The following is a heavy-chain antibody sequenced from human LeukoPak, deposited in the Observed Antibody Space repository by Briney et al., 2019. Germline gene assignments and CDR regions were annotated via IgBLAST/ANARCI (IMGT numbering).Heavy chain of an antibody. CDR3: AKDGLCPDVCPTKMAVSGYFDS. CDR1: GFTFSIFT. J-gene: IGHJ4*02. Sequence: GGSLRVSCEASGFTFSIFTMSWVRQAPGKGLEWISTINSNVDSTYYADSVKGRFTISRDNSKNTVFLQMNSLSAEDTAVYYCAKDGLCPDVCPTKMAVSGYFDSWGQGIPVTVSS. V-gene: IGHV3-23*01. D-gene: IGHD3-3*01. CDR2: INSNVDST.